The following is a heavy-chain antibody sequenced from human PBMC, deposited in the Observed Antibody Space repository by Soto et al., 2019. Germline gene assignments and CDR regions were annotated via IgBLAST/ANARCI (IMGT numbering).Heavy chain of an antibody. CDR1: VFTFSSYA. Sequence: PVGSLRLSCAASVFTFSSYAMSCVRHSPGKWLEWVSAISGSGGSTYYADSVKGRFTISRDNSKNTLYLQMNSLRAEDTAVYYCAKDPMDLIVVVTYWFDPWGQGTLVTVSS. D-gene: IGHD3-22*01. V-gene: IGHV3-23*01. CDR2: ISGSGGST. CDR3: AKDPMDLIVVVTYWFDP. J-gene: IGHJ5*02.